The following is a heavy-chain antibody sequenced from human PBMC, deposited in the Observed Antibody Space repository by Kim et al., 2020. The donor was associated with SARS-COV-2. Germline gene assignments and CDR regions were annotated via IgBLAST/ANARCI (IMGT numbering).Heavy chain of an antibody. CDR2: IKSKTDGGTT. CDR1: GVTFSNAW. V-gene: IGHV3-15*01. Sequence: GGSLRLSCAASGVTFSNAWMSWVRQAPGKGLEWVGRIKSKTDGGTTDYAAPVKGRFTISRDDSKNTLYLQMNSLKTEDTAVYYCTTGIGWELVFDYWGQGTLVTVSS. CDR3: TTGIGWELVFDY. J-gene: IGHJ4*02. D-gene: IGHD1-26*01.